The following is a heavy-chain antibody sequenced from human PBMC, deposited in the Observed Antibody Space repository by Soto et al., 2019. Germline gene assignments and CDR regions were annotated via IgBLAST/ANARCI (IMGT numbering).Heavy chain of an antibody. CDR2: IYYSGST. Sequence: SETLSLTCTVSGVSITSYFWSWIRQTPGKGLEWIGYIYYSGSTNYNPSLKSRVTISVDTSKNQFSLKLSSVTAADTAVYYCAREGSGWYERHYGMDVWGQGTTVTVSS. J-gene: IGHJ6*02. CDR1: GVSITSYF. D-gene: IGHD6-19*01. CDR3: AREGSGWYERHYGMDV. V-gene: IGHV4-59*01.